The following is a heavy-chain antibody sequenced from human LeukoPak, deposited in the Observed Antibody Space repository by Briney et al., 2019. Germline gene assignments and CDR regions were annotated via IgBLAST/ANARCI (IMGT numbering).Heavy chain of an antibody. D-gene: IGHD3-3*01. CDR2: IYYSRNT. CDR1: GGSISSYY. V-gene: IGHV4-59*01. J-gene: IGHJ3*02. CDR3: ARDFEVGEGFASRAVTFDI. Sequence: KTSETLSRTCTVSGGSISSYYWSWIRQPPGKGLEWIGYIYYSRNTNYNQSLKRLVTTSVDKSKNQFTLQMSRIAAPDTAVYYCARDFEVGEGFASRAVTFDIWGQGTLVTVSS.